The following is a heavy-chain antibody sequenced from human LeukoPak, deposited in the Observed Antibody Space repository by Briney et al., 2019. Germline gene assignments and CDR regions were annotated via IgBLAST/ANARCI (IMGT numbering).Heavy chain of an antibody. D-gene: IGHD6-13*01. CDR3: AGAATGTVY. CDR2: IWYDGSNK. Sequence: GGSLRLSCAASGFTFSSYGMHWVRQAQGKGLEWVAVIWYDGSNKYYADSVKGRFTISRDNSKNTLYLQMNSLRAEDTAVYYCAGAATGTVYWGQGTLVTVSS. CDR1: GFTFSSYG. J-gene: IGHJ4*02. V-gene: IGHV3-33*01.